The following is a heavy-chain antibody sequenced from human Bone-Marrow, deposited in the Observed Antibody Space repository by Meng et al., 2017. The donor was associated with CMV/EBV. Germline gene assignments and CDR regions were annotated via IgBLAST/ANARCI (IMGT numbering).Heavy chain of an antibody. D-gene: IGHD2-2*01. V-gene: IGHV1-46*01. Sequence: ASVKVSCKASGYTFTSYYMHWVRQAPGQGLEWMGIINPSGGSTSYAQKFQGRVTMTRDTSTSTVYMELSSLRSEDTAVYYCAGRLPRKYQLLLPYYYGMDVWGQGTTVTVSS. CDR1: GYTFTSYY. J-gene: IGHJ6*02. CDR3: AGRLPRKYQLLLPYYYGMDV. CDR2: INPSGGST.